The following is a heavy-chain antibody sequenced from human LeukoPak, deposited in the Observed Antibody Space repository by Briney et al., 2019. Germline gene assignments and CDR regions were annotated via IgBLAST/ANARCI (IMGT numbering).Heavy chain of an antibody. CDR3: TRAVPYSSGWYAGTYYFDY. D-gene: IGHD6-19*01. V-gene: IGHV4-34*01. Sequence: SETLSLTCAVYGGSFSGYYWSWIRQPPGKGLEWIGEINHSGSTNYNPSLKSRVTISVDTSKNQFSLKLSSVTAADTAVYYCTRAVPYSSGWYAGTYYFDYWGQGTLVTVSS. CDR2: INHSGST. CDR1: GGSFSGYY. J-gene: IGHJ4*02.